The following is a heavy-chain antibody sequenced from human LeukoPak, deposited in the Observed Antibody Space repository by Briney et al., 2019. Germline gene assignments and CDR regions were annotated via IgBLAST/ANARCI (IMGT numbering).Heavy chain of an antibody. CDR3: ARQGRYGGKGDY. J-gene: IGHJ4*02. V-gene: IGHV4-34*01. CDR1: GGSFSGYY. D-gene: IGHD4-23*01. Sequence: SETLSLTCAVYGGSFSGYYWSWIRQPPGKGLEWIGEINHSGSTNYNPSLKSRVTISVDTSKNQFSLKLSSVTAADTAVYYCARQGRYGGKGDYWGQGTLVTVSS. CDR2: INHSGST.